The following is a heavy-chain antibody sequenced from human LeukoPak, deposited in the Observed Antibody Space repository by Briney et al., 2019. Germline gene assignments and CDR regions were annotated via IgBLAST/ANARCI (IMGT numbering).Heavy chain of an antibody. J-gene: IGHJ4*02. CDR1: GYSFTSYW. V-gene: IGHV5-51*01. CDR2: IYPGDSDT. CDR3: ATTSVLYDFWSGPPLAPIFDY. Sequence: GESLKISCKGSGYSFTSYWIGWVRQMPGKGLEWMGIIYPGDSDTRYSPSFQGQVTISADKSISTAYLQWSSLKASDTAMYYCATTSVLYDFWSGPPLAPIFDYWGQGTLVNVSS. D-gene: IGHD3-3*01.